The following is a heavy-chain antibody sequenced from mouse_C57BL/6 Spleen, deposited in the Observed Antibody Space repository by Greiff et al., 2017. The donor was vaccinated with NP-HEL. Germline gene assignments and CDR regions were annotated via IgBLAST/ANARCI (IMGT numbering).Heavy chain of an antibody. D-gene: IGHD2-4*01. CDR2: IRSKSNNYAT. CDR3: VRHAIYYDYGGEGMDY. J-gene: IGHJ4*01. CDR1: GFSFNTYA. V-gene: IGHV10-1*01. Sequence: EVQLVQSGGGLVQPKGSLKLSCAASGFSFNTYAMNWVRQAPGKGLEWVARIRSKSNNYATYYADSVKDRFTISRDDSESMLYLQMNNLRTEDTAMYYCVRHAIYYDYGGEGMDYGGQGTSVTVSS.